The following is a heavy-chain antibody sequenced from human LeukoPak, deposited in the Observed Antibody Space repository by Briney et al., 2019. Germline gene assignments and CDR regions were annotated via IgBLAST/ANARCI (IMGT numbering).Heavy chain of an antibody. CDR1: GFTFSSYG. Sequence: GGSLRLSCAASGFTFSSYGMHWVRQAPGKGLEWVADISYDGGNKYYADSVKGRFTISRDNSKNTLYLQMNSLRAEDTAVYYCANILSMGRNAFDIWGQGAMVTVSS. V-gene: IGHV3-30*18. D-gene: IGHD1-26*01. CDR3: ANILSMGRNAFDI. J-gene: IGHJ3*02. CDR2: ISYDGGNK.